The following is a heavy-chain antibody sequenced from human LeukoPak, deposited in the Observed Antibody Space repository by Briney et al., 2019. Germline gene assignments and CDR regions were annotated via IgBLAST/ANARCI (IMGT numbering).Heavy chain of an antibody. CDR2: IIPIFGTA. CDR3: ARGLVRGVDYYYYYMDV. D-gene: IGHD3-10*01. CDR1: GGTFSSYA. V-gene: IGHV1-69*06. J-gene: IGHJ6*03. Sequence: SVKVSCKASGGTFSSYAISGVRQPPGQGLEWMGGIIPIFGTANYAQKFHGRVTITADKSTSTAYMELSSLRSEDTAVYYCARGLVRGVDYYYYYMDVWGKGTTVTVPS.